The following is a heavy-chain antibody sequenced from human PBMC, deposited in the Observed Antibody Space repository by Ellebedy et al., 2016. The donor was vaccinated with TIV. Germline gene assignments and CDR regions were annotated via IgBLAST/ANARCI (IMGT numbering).Heavy chain of an antibody. CDR2: ISSAGSP. CDR3: AKCRHSTGCLLDS. Sequence: GESLKISCAASGFTFSGFAMSWVRQAPGKGLEWVSTISSAGSPNYADSVRGRFTISRDSSKDTLYLAMDSLRADDTAIYYCAKCRHSTGCLLDSWGQGTLVTVSS. D-gene: IGHD6-19*01. CDR1: GFTFSGFA. V-gene: IGHV3-23*01. J-gene: IGHJ4*02.